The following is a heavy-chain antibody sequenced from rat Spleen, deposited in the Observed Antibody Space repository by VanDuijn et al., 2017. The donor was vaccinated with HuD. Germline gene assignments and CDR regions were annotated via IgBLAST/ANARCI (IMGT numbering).Heavy chain of an antibody. CDR3: AKRCWYYLDY. CDR2: ITSGGSNT. V-gene: IGHV5S13*01. CDR1: GFTFSSFV. J-gene: IGHJ3*01. D-gene: IGHD1-12*02. Sequence: EVQLVESGGGPVQPGRSLKLSCAASGFTFSSFVMPWVRQAPKKGLEWVASITSGGSNTYYPDSVKGRFTISRDNAKSTRYLEMDRLRAVDTATYDCAKRCWYYLDYWGQGTLVSVSS.